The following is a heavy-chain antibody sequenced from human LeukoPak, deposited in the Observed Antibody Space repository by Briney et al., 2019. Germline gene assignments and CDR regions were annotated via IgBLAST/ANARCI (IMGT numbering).Heavy chain of an antibody. J-gene: IGHJ6*02. CDR3: ATPGGFYGDYDGYYYGMDV. CDR2: FDPEDGET. D-gene: IGHD4-17*01. V-gene: IGHV1-24*01. CDR1: GYTLTELS. Sequence: GASVKVSCKVSGYTLTELSMHWVRQAPGKGLEWMGGFDPEDGETIYAQRFQGRVTMTEDTSTDTAYMELSSLRSEDTAVYYCATPGGFYGDYDGYYYGMDVWGQGTTVTVSS.